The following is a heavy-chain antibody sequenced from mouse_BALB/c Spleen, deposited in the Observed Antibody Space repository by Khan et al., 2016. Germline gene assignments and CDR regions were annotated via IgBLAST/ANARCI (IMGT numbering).Heavy chain of an antibody. CDR3: ARNYDGFAY. V-gene: IGHV1-4*01. CDR2: INPSSGYA. CDR1: GYTFTSYT. J-gene: IGHJ3*01. Sequence: QVQLQQSGAELARPGASVKMSCKASGYTFTSYTIHWIKQRPGQGLDWIGYINPSSGYASYNQKFKDKATLTADKSSSTAYMQLTSLTSEDSAVYYCARNYDGFAYWGQGTLVTVSA. D-gene: IGHD2-4*01.